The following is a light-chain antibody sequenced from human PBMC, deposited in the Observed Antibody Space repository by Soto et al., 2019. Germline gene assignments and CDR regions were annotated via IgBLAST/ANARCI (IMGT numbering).Light chain of an antibody. V-gene: IGKV1-39*01. J-gene: IGKJ4*01. Sequence: DIQXPQSPSXXXXSXFGXVXIPFRPSQIIAGHLNWYQQKPGTAPNLLIYDGSTLQSGVPSRFSGSGSGTDFALTISGLQPEDFATYYCQQTFGTPITFGGGTKVDIK. CDR3: QQTFGTPIT. CDR1: QIIAGH. CDR2: DGS.